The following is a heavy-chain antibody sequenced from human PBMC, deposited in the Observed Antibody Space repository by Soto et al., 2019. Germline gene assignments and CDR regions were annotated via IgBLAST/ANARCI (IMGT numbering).Heavy chain of an antibody. D-gene: IGHD3-22*01. Sequence: ASVKVSCKASGYTFTSYGISWVRQAPGQGLEWMGWINACNGNTKVPQKLQGRVTFTRDTSASTVYMEVSSLRSEDTAVYYCAREAYYYESSGYYPGDYWGQGTLVTVSS. V-gene: IGHV1-18*01. CDR1: GYTFTSYG. CDR3: AREAYYYESSGYYPGDY. CDR2: INACNGNT. J-gene: IGHJ4*02.